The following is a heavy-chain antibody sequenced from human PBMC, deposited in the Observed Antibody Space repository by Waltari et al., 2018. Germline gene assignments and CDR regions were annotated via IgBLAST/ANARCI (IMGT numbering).Heavy chain of an antibody. CDR3: ARLGDTAMVTDY. J-gene: IGHJ4*02. CDR2: IYYSGST. Sequence: QLQLQESGPGLVKPSETLSLTCTVSGGSISSSSYYWGWIRQPPGKGLEWIGSIYYSGSTYYNPSLKSRGTISVDTSKNQFSLKLSSVTAADTAVYYCARLGDTAMVTDYWGQGTLVTVSS. CDR1: GGSISSSSYY. D-gene: IGHD5-18*01. V-gene: IGHV4-39*01.